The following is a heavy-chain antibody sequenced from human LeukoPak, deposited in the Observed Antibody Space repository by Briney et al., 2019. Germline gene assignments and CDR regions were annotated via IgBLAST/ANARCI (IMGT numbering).Heavy chain of an antibody. D-gene: IGHD3-9*01. CDR1: GGSISSYY. J-gene: IGHJ3*02. CDR3: ARGVTGYYGNDAFDI. CDR2: IYYSGST. Sequence: PSETLSLTCTVSGGSISSYYWSWIRQPPGKGLEWIGYIYYSGSTNYNPSLKSRVTISVDTSKNQFSLKLSSVTAADTAVYYCARGVTGYYGNDAFDIRGQGTMVTVSS. V-gene: IGHV4-59*01.